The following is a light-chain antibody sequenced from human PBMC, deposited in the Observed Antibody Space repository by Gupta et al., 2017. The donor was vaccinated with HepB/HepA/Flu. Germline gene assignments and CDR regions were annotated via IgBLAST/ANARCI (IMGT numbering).Light chain of an antibody. CDR3: QSYDSSLSAWV. CDR1: SSNIGAGHD. Sequence: QSVLTQPPSVSGAPGQRVTISCPGSSSNIGAGHDVHWYQQLPGTAPKLLIYGNSNRPSGFPDRFSGSKSGTSAYLAITGLQAEDEADYYCQSYDSSLSAWVFGGGTKLTVL. V-gene: IGLV1-40*01. CDR2: GNS. J-gene: IGLJ3*02.